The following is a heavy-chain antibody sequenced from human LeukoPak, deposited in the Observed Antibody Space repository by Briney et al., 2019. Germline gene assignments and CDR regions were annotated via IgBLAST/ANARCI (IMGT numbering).Heavy chain of an antibody. CDR3: ARDRIAVAGHYYYGMDV. CDR2: IYYSGST. CDR1: GGSISSYY. Sequence: PSETLSLTCTVSGGSISSYYWSWIRQPPGKGLEWVGYIYYSGSTNYNPSLKSRVTISVDTSKNQFSLKLSSVTAADTAVYYCARDRIAVAGHYYYGMDVWGQGTTVTVSS. D-gene: IGHD6-19*01. V-gene: IGHV4-59*01. J-gene: IGHJ6*02.